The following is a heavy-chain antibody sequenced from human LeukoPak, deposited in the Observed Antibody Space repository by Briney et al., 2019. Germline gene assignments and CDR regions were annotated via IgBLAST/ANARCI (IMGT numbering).Heavy chain of an antibody. D-gene: IGHD6-6*01. CDR3: ARRGVSSSGSRYYYYMDV. CDR2: IYYSGST. V-gene: IGHV4-59*01. Sequence: PSETLSLTCTVSGGSISSYYWSWIRQPPGKGLEWIGYIYYSGSTNYNPSLKSRVTISVDTSKNQFSLKLSSVTAADTAVYYCARRGVSSSGSRYYYYMDVWGKGTTVTVSS. J-gene: IGHJ6*03. CDR1: GGSISSYY.